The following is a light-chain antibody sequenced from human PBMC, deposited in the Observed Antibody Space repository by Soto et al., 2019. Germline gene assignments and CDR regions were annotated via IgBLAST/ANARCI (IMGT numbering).Light chain of an antibody. Sequence: DIQMTQSPSSVSASIGDRVTISCRASKSIYKWLDWYQQKPGKAPKLLIYAAFSLRSGVPSRFSDTGYKTDDKRNISSLQPEEFSYYYCQQADSFPLSSGGGKKVVI. J-gene: IGKJ4*01. CDR3: QQADSFPLS. CDR2: AAF. V-gene: IGKV1-12*01. CDR1: KSIYKW.